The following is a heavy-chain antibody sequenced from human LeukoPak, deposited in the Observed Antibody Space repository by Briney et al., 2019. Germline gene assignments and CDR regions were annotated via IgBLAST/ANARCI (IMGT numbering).Heavy chain of an antibody. CDR2: IKQDGSEK. Sequence: GGSLRLSCAASGFTFSSYWMSWVRQAPGKGLEWVANIKQDGSEKYYVDSVKGRFTISRDNAKNSLYLQMNSLRAEDTAVYYCARGVYYYGSGMEDWFDPWGQGTLVTVSS. V-gene: IGHV3-7*01. CDR3: ARGVYYYGSGMEDWFDP. CDR1: GFTFSSYW. D-gene: IGHD3-10*01. J-gene: IGHJ5*02.